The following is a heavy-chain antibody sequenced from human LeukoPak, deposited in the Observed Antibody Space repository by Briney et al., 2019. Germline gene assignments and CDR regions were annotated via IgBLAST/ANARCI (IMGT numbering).Heavy chain of an antibody. CDR3: ARGGAGLRYFDWLSSWFDP. V-gene: IGHV4-34*01. CDR1: GGSFSGYY. CDR2: INHSGST. J-gene: IGHJ5*02. D-gene: IGHD3-9*01. Sequence: SETLSLTCAVYGGSFSGYYWSWLRQPPGKGLEWIGEINHSGSTNYNPSLKSRVTISVDTSKNQFSLKLSSVTAADTAAYYCARGGAGLRYFDWLSSWFDPWGQETLVTVSS.